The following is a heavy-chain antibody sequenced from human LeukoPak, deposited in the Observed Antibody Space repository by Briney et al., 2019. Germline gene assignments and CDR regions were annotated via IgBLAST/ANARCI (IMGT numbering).Heavy chain of an antibody. D-gene: IGHD3-16*01. J-gene: IGHJ4*02. Sequence: GGSLRLSRRVSGFTFNTYWMHWVRQAPGKGLVWVSRMNNDGRVISYADSVKGRFTISRDNAKNTLYLQMNSLRAEDTAVYYCAREFEATGFWALDYWGQGTLVTASS. CDR2: MNNDGRVI. CDR3: AREFEATGFWALDY. CDR1: GFTFNTYW. V-gene: IGHV3-74*01.